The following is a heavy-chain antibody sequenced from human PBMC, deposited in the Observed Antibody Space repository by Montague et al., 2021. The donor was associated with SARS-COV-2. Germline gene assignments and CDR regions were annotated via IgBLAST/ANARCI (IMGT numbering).Heavy chain of an antibody. Sequence: PALVKPTQTLTLTCTFSGFSLSTSGMCVSWIRQPPGKALEWLARIDWDDDKYYSTSLKTRLTISKDTSKNQVVLTMTNMDLVDTATYYCARTWTLGELLYDAFDIWGQGTMVTVSS. J-gene: IGHJ3*02. D-gene: IGHD3-10*01. CDR1: GFSLSTSGMC. CDR3: ARTWTLGELLYDAFDI. V-gene: IGHV2-70*11. CDR2: IDWDDDK.